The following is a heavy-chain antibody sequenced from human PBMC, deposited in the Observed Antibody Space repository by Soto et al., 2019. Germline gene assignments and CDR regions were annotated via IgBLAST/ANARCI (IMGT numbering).Heavy chain of an antibody. Sequence: QVQLHESGPGLVKPSGTLSLTCAVSGGSISSSNWWSWVRQPPVKGLEWIGEIYHSGSTNYNPSLKSRVTISVDKSKYQFALNLSSVTAADNAVYHSASDIAVAGTGNWFDPWGKGTLVNVSS. V-gene: IGHV4-4*02. CDR1: GGSISSSNW. CDR2: IYHSGST. CDR3: ASDIAVAGTGNWFDP. D-gene: IGHD6-19*01. J-gene: IGHJ5*02.